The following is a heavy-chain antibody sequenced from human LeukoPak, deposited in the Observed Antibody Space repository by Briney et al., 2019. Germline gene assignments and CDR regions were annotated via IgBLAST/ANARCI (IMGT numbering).Heavy chain of an antibody. V-gene: IGHV3-30*02. Sequence: GGSLRLSCAASRFTFSSYGMHWVRQAPGKGLEWVAFIRYDGSNKYYADSVKGRFTISRDNSKNTLYLQMNSLRAEDTAVYYCARDKIVGATHFDYWGQGTLVTVSS. CDR3: ARDKIVGATHFDY. CDR2: IRYDGSNK. D-gene: IGHD1-26*01. J-gene: IGHJ4*02. CDR1: RFTFSSYG.